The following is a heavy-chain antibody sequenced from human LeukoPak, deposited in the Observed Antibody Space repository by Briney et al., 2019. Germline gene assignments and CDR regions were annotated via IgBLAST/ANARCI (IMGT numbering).Heavy chain of an antibody. V-gene: IGHV4-4*07. CDR3: TRDRYSQGPPYYFES. Sequence: PSETLSLTSTVDGGPMSRNYWSWNRQPAGKGLEWIGRIYSSGSTFYNNSLKSRVTMSVDTSKNQFSLKLVSVTAADTAVYYCTRDRYSQGPPYYFESWGQGTLVTVSS. CDR2: IYSSGST. J-gene: IGHJ4*02. D-gene: IGHD5-18*01. CDR1: GGPMSRNY.